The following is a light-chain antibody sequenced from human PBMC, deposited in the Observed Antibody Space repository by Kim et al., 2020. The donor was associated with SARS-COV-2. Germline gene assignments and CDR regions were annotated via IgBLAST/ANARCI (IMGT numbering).Light chain of an antibody. V-gene: IGLV2-14*03. CDR2: DVR. CDR1: SGDIGNSNS. J-gene: IGLJ1*01. CDR3: CSTSNTLDYV. Sequence: GQSITISWSGTSGDIGNSNSVSWYQQHSGEAPRLIIYDVRDRPSGVSARFSGSKSANMASLTISGLRSEDEAGYYCCSTSNTLDYVFGSGTKVTVL.